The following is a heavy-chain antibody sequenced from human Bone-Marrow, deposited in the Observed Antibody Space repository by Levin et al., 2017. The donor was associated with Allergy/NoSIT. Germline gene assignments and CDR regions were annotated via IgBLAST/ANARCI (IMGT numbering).Heavy chain of an antibody. J-gene: IGHJ2*01. CDR1: GFTFNSYS. V-gene: IGHV3-48*02. CDR3: ARLSGRYVLDL. D-gene: IGHD1-26*01. Sequence: GESLKISCAASGFTFNSYSMNWVRQAPGKGLEWVSYISSSSSTIYYADSVKGRFTISRDNAKNSLYLQMNNLRDEDTAVYYCARLSGRYVLDLWGRGTLVTVSS. CDR2: ISSSSSTI.